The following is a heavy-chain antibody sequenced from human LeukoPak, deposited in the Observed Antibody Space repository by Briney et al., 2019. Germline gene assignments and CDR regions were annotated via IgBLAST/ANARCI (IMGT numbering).Heavy chain of an antibody. CDR2: INHSGST. D-gene: IGHD7-27*01. Sequence: TPSETLSLTCAVYGGSFSGYYWSWIRQPPGKGLEWIGEINHSGSTYYNPSLKSRVTISVDTSKNQFSLKLRSVTAADTAVYYCARGFRGDNFDYWGQGTLVTVSS. J-gene: IGHJ4*02. V-gene: IGHV4-34*01. CDR1: GGSFSGYY. CDR3: ARGFRGDNFDY.